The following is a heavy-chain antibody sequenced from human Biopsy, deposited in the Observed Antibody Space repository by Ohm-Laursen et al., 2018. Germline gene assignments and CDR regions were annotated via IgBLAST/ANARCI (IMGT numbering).Heavy chain of an antibody. J-gene: IGHJ4*02. CDR1: GGSINSYY. V-gene: IGHV4-4*07. D-gene: IGHD3-10*01. CDR3: VRGGSGSFPFDY. CDR2: LFTSGTT. Sequence: TLSLTCTVSGGSINSYYWGWMRQPAGKGLEWIGRLFTSGTTNYSPSLNNRVTMSVDTSKNQFSLRLTSVTAADTAVYYCVRGGSGSFPFDYWGPGTLVTVSS.